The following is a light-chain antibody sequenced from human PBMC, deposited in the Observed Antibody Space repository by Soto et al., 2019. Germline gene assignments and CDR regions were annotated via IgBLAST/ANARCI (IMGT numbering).Light chain of an antibody. V-gene: IGKV3D-20*01. J-gene: IGKJ1*01. CDR3: QQYEAVVT. CDR2: GTY. Sequence: EIVLAQSPATLSLSPGDRATLSFWASHSVSRSYLAWYQQKPGLAPRLLISGTYTRATGIPDRFSGSGSGTDFTLTISRLEPEDVAVYYCQQYEAVVTFGQGTKVDIK. CDR1: HSVSRSY.